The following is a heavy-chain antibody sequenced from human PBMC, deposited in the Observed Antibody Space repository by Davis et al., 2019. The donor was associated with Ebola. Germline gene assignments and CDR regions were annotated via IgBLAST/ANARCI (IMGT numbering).Heavy chain of an antibody. D-gene: IGHD1-1*01. CDR3: ARGERRYYDYNGMDV. J-gene: IGHJ6*02. CDR1: GFTFSDYY. V-gene: IGHV3-11*01. CDR2: ISTYGTTI. Sequence: PGGSLRLSCAASGFTFSDYYMSWIRQAPGKGLEWLSYISTYGTTIYYGDSVKGRFTISRDNGKNSLYLQMHSLRPEDTAVYYCARGERRYYDYNGMDVWGQGTTVTVSS.